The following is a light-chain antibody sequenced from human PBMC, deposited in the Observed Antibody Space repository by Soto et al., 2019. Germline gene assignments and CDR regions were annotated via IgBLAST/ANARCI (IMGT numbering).Light chain of an antibody. Sequence: QSALTQPASVSGSPGQSITISCTGTSSDVAYYNYVSWYQQHPDRAPKLLIYGVTNRPSGVSNRFSGSKSGNTASLTISGLQAEDEADYYCNSFTNSTTYVFGPGTKXTV. CDR2: GVT. V-gene: IGLV2-14*01. CDR1: SSDVAYYNY. CDR3: NSFTNSTTYV. J-gene: IGLJ1*01.